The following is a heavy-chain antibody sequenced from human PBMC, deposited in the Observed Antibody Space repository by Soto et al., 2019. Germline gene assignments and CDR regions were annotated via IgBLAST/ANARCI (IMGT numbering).Heavy chain of an antibody. D-gene: IGHD3-3*01. CDR3: ARHTGSGNFWSGYYYYYGMDV. V-gene: IGHV3-49*01. CDR2: IRSKAYGGTT. J-gene: IGHJ6*02. CDR1: GFTFGDYT. Sequence: GGSLRLSCVASGFTFGDYTMSWFRQAPGGGLEWVIFIRSKAYGGTTEYSPSFQGQVTISADKSISTAYLQWSSLKASDTAMYYCARHTGSGNFWSGYYYYYGMDVWGQGTTVTVSS.